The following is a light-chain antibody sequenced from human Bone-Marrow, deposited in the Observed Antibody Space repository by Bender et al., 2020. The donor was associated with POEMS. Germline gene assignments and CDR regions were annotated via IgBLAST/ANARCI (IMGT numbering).Light chain of an antibody. J-gene: IGLJ2*01. CDR3: LLSYSGARV. V-gene: IGLV7-46*01. Sequence: QAVVTQEPSLTVSPGGTVTLTCASSTGAVTSGHYPSWFQQKPGRAPLTLIYDTSNKHSWTPSRFSGSLLGGKAALTLSGAQPEDEAEYYCLLSYSGARVFGGGTKLTVL. CDR2: DTS. CDR1: TGAVTSGHY.